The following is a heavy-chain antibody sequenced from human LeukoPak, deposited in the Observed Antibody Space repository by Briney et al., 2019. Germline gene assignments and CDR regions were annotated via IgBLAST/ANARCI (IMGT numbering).Heavy chain of an antibody. Sequence: ASVKVSCKASGYTFTSYYIHWVRQAPGQGLEWMGIINPSGGSTSYAQKFQGRVTMTRDTSTSTVYMELSSLRSEDTAVYYCARESEDDYLDYWGQGTLVTVSS. CDR2: INPSGGST. J-gene: IGHJ4*02. CDR3: ARESEDDYLDY. CDR1: GYTFTSYY. V-gene: IGHV1-46*01. D-gene: IGHD2-15*01.